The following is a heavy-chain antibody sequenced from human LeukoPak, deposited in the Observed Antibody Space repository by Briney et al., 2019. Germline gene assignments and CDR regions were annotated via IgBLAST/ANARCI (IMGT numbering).Heavy chain of an antibody. D-gene: IGHD6-19*01. CDR3: VKDRQYNSGWYSDY. CDR1: GFTFSSYA. V-gene: IGHV3-30-3*01. J-gene: IGHJ4*02. Sequence: PGGSLRLSCAASGFTFSSYAMHWVRQAPGKGLEWVAVISYDGSNKYYADSVKGRFTISRDNSKNTLYLQMNSLRTEDTAVYYCVKDRQYNSGWYSDYWGQGTLVTVSS. CDR2: ISYDGSNK.